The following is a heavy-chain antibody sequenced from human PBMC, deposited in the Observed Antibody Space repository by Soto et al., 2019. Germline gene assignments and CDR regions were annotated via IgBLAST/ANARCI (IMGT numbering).Heavy chain of an antibody. CDR3: ARGGGITMIVVVPKGGAFDI. Sequence: XSVKVSCKASGGTFSSYAISWVRQAPGQGLEWMGGIIPIFGTANYAQKFQGRVTITADESTSTAYMELSSLRSEDTAVYYCARGGGITMIVVVPKGGAFDIWGQGKMVTVSS. CDR1: GGTFSSYA. V-gene: IGHV1-69*13. D-gene: IGHD3-22*01. CDR2: IIPIFGTA. J-gene: IGHJ3*02.